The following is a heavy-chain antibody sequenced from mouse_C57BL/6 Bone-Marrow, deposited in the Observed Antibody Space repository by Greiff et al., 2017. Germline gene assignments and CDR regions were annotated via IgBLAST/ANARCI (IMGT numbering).Heavy chain of an antibody. V-gene: IGHV1-82*01. CDR1: GYAFSSSW. CDR2: IYPGDGDT. D-gene: IGHD1-1*01. CDR3: ARREGSSYRWFAY. J-gene: IGHJ3*01. Sequence: VQLQQSGPELVKPGASVKISCKASGYAFSSSWMNWVKQRPGQGLEWIGRIYPGDGDTNYNGKFKGKATLTADKSSSTAYMQLSSLTSEDSAVYFCARREGSSYRWFAYWGQGTLVTVSA.